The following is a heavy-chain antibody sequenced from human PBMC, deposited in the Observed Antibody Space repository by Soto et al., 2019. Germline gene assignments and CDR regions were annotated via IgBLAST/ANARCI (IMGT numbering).Heavy chain of an antibody. D-gene: IGHD3-16*01. CDR2: VHHSGGT. J-gene: IGHJ4*02. Sequence: QVQLQESGPGLVKPSGILSLTCAVSGGSITDKWWSWIRQTPGKGLEWIGEVHHSGGTNYSPSLKSRVTMSVDTSKNDFSLKLFSLTAADTAIYYCAREGDHPFSLGYWGQGTLVTVSS. CDR1: GGSITDKW. V-gene: IGHV4-4*02. CDR3: AREGDHPFSLGY.